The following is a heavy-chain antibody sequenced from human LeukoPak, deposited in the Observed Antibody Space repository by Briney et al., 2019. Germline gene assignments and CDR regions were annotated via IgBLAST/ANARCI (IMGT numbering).Heavy chain of an antibody. CDR1: GYTFTNYY. V-gene: IGHV1-46*01. CDR3: ARDGDGGYSYGPIDY. J-gene: IGHJ4*02. CDR2: IDPSGGST. D-gene: IGHD5-18*01. Sequence: GASVKVSCKASGYTFTNYYMHWVRQAPGQGIEWMGIIDPSGGSTSYAHQFQGRVTMTRDTSTTTVYMEVSSLRSEDTAVFYCARDGDGGYSYGPIDYWGQGTRVTVSS.